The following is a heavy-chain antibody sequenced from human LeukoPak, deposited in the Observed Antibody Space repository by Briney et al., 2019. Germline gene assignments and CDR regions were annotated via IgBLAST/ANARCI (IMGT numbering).Heavy chain of an antibody. Sequence: GGSLRLSCAASGFTFTHFAMNWVRQAPGKGLEWVAVISYDGSNRYYADSVRGRFTISRDNSKNTLYLQVASLTPEDTAVYYCARHYIVVVPAAADSRYYYYGMDVWGQGTTVTVSS. CDR2: ISYDGSNR. CDR1: GFTFTHFA. J-gene: IGHJ6*02. D-gene: IGHD2-2*01. CDR3: ARHYIVVVPAAADSRYYYYGMDV. V-gene: IGHV3-30-3*01.